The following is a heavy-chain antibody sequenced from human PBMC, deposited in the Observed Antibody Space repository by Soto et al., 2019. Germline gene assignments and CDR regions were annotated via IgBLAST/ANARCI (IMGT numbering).Heavy chain of an antibody. CDR1: GYTLTELP. Sequence: ASVKVSCKVSGYTLTELPMHWVRQAPGKGLEWMGGFDPEDGETIYAQKFQCRVTMTEDTSTDTAYMELSSLRSEDTAVYYCATEGRLRYFRPEFDYWGQGTLVTVSS. D-gene: IGHD3-9*01. CDR3: ATEGRLRYFRPEFDY. CDR2: FDPEDGET. V-gene: IGHV1-24*01. J-gene: IGHJ4*02.